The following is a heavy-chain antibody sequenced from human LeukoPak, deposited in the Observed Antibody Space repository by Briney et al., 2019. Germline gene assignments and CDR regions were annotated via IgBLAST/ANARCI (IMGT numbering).Heavy chain of an antibody. CDR2: IRFDGSTQ. J-gene: IGHJ4*02. D-gene: IGHD5-24*01. V-gene: IGHV3-30*02. CDR1: GFIFSNYG. CDR3: AKEGGDGSPFDY. Sequence: PGGSQRLSCAASGFIFSNYGMHWVRHSPDKGLEWVTFIRFDGSTQYYADSVKGRFTISRDNSKDTLYLQMSSLRLEDTGVYYCAKEGGDGSPFDYWGQGILVTVSS.